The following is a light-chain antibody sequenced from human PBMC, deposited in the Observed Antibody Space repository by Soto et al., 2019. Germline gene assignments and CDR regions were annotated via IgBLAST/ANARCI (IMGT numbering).Light chain of an antibody. CDR3: HQYDDLPYT. J-gene: IGKJ2*01. V-gene: IGKV1-33*01. CDR1: QDTGIH. CDR2: DAS. Sequence: DIQMTQSPSSLSASVGDTVTITCQASQDTGIHLSWYQHKPGKAPRLLIFDASNLETGVPSRFSGSGSGTAFSVTISSLQPEDIGTFYCHQYDDLPYTFGQGTNLEIK.